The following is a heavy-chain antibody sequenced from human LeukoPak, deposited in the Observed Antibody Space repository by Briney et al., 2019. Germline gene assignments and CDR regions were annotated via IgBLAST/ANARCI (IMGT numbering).Heavy chain of an antibody. CDR2: IYENGGTT. J-gene: IGHJ4*02. Sequence: GGSLRLSCVGSGFTFRSHAMSWVRQVPEKGLEFVSGIYENGGTTYYADSVKGRFSISRDNSKNTLYLQMDSLRGEDTAVYYCAKDFRIGYSAHFDYWGQGALVAVSS. CDR1: GFTFRSHA. V-gene: IGHV3-23*01. D-gene: IGHD2-21*01. CDR3: AKDFRIGYSAHFDY.